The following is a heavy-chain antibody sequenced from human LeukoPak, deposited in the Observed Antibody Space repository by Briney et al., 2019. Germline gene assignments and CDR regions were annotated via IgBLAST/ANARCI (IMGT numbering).Heavy chain of an antibody. CDR3: ARVRFGSWSILNYYYYYMDV. V-gene: IGHV3-7*01. D-gene: IGHD6-13*01. CDR2: IKQDGIEK. J-gene: IGHJ6*03. Sequence: GGSLRLSCAASGFTFSSYWMSWVRQAPGKGLEWVANIKQDGIEKYYVDSVKGRFTISRDNAKNSLYLQMNSMRAEDTAVYYCARVRFGSWSILNYYYYYMDVWGKGTTVTISS. CDR1: GFTFSSYW.